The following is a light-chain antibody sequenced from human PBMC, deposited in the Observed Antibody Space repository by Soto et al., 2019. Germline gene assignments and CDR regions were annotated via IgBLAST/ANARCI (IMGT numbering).Light chain of an antibody. CDR2: LNSDGSH. J-gene: IGLJ2*01. CDR3: QTWGTGIHVV. Sequence: QLVLTQSPSASAPLGASVKLTCTLSSGRSSYAIAWHQQQPEKGPRYLMKLNSDGSHSKGDGIPDRFSGSSSGAERYLTISNLQSDDEADYYCQTWGTGIHVVFGGGTKLTVL. V-gene: IGLV4-69*01. CDR1: SGRSSYA.